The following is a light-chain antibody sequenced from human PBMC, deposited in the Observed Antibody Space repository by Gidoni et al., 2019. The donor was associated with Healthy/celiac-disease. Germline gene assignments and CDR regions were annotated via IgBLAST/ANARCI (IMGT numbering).Light chain of an antibody. CDR2: QDS. CDR1: KLGDKY. CDR3: QACDSSTVV. Sequence: SYELTQPPSVSVSPGQTASITCSGDKLGDKYACWYQQKPGQSPVLVIYQDSKRPLGIPERFSGSNSGTTATLTIRGTQAMAEADYYCQACDSSTVVFGGGTKLTVL. V-gene: IGLV3-1*01. J-gene: IGLJ2*01.